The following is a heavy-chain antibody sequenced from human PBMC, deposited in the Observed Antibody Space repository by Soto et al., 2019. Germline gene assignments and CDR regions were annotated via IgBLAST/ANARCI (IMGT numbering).Heavy chain of an antibody. Sequence: QVQLVQSGAEVKKPGSSVKVSCKAPGGSFSTYAISWVRQAPGQGLEWMGGIIPIFGKPDYGQKFQGRVTITADESTTTAYMELSNLRSEDTALYYCARDKDRVELCGKYYYAMDVWGQGTTVTVSS. D-gene: IGHD1-26*01. CDR2: IIPIFGKP. CDR3: ARDKDRVELCGKYYYAMDV. CDR1: GGSFSTYA. V-gene: IGHV1-69*12. J-gene: IGHJ6*02.